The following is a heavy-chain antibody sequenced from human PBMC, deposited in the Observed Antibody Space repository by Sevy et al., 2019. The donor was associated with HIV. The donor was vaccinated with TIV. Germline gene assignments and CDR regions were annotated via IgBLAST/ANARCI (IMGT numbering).Heavy chain of an antibody. CDR2: INPNSGGT. D-gene: IGHD2-15*01. Sequence: ASVKVSCKASGYTFTGYYMHWVRQAPGQGLEWMGWINPNSGGTNYSQKFQGRVTMTRDTSISTAYMELSRLRSDDTAVYYCARDPRYCSGGSCRHYGMDVWGQRTTVTGSS. CDR3: ARDPRYCSGGSCRHYGMDV. CDR1: GYTFTGYY. V-gene: IGHV1-2*02. J-gene: IGHJ6*02.